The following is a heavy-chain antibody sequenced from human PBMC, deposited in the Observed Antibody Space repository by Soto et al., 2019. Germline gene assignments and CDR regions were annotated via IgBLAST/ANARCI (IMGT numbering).Heavy chain of an antibody. D-gene: IGHD3-16*01. V-gene: IGHV3-7*05. Sequence: EVQLVESGGGLVQPGGSLRLSCAASGFTISSYWMSWVRQAPGKGPEWVANIKEDGSEKYYVDSVKGRFTISRDNAKNSLYLQMNSLRAEDTAVYCCANGGKNFDYWGQGTLVTVSS. J-gene: IGHJ4*02. CDR1: GFTISSYW. CDR2: IKEDGSEK. CDR3: ANGGKNFDY.